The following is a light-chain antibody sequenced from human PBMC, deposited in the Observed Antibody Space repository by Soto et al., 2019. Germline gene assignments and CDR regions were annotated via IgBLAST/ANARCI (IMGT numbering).Light chain of an antibody. CDR3: QQYNSFWT. J-gene: IGKJ1*01. Sequence: DIQMTQSPSTLSASVGDRVTITCRASQSISSWLAWYQQKPGKAPRLLIYDASYFERGVPSRFSGSGSGTEFTLTISDLQPDDLATYYRQQYNSFWTFGQGTKVEI. CDR2: DAS. CDR1: QSISSW. V-gene: IGKV1-5*01.